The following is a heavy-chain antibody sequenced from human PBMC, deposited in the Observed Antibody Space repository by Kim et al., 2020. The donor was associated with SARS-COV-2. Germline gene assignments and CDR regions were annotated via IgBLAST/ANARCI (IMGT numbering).Heavy chain of an antibody. J-gene: IGHJ4*02. V-gene: IGHV1-46*01. CDR3: ARDKVGATTSSFDY. Sequence: ARKFQGGVTMTRDTSTSTVYMELSSLRSEDTAVYYCARDKVGATTSSFDYWGQGTLVTVSS. D-gene: IGHD1-26*01.